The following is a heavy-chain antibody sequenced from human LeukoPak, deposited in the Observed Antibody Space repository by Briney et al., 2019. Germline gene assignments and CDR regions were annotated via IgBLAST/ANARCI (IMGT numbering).Heavy chain of an antibody. J-gene: IGHJ4*02. CDR1: GYTFTTFG. Sequence: ASGKVSCKAAGYTFTTFGITWVRQAPGQGLEWMGWINTYNGNTNYAQNLRGRVTMTADTSTSKAYMELRSLTSDGTAVYYCARLGSDCGGGNCYWGQGTLVTVSS. CDR2: INTYNGNT. V-gene: IGHV1-18*01. D-gene: IGHD2-15*01. CDR3: ARLGSDCGGGNCY.